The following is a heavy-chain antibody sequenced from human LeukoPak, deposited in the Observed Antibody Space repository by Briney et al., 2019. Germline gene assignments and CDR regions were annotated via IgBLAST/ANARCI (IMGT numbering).Heavy chain of an antibody. CDR1: GFTFSSYE. CDR3: ARIRIPGWYFDL. V-gene: IGHV3-48*03. CDR2: ISSSGSTI. D-gene: IGHD2-2*01. J-gene: IGHJ2*01. Sequence: GGSLRLSCAASGFTFSSYEMNWVRQAPGKGLEWVSYISSSGSTIYYADSVKGRFTISRDNAKNSLHLQMNSLRAEDTAVYYCARIRIPGWYFDLWGRGTLVTVSS.